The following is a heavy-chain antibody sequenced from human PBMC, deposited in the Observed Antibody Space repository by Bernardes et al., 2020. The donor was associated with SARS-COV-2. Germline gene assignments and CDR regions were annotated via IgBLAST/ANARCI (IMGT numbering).Heavy chain of an antibody. Sequence: GGSLRLSCAPSGFTFSSYAMSWVRQAPGKGLEWVSGISGSGGSAYYADSVKGRFTISRDNSNNTLSLQMNSLRAEDTAIYYCAKCEQEYYAMDVWGQGTTVIVS. CDR2: ISGSGGSA. V-gene: IGHV3-23*01. J-gene: IGHJ6*02. CDR1: GFTFSSYA. CDR3: AKCEQEYYAMDV.